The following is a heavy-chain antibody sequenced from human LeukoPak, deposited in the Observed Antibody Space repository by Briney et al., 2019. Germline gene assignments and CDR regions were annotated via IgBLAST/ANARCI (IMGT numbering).Heavy chain of an antibody. Sequence: PSETLSLTCAVSGASVSGSNYYWGWIRQPPGKGLEWIGNIYSSGSTYYNASRQSRVTISRDTSKNQFSLRLNSVTAADTAMYFCAKSGGSGLIDFWGQGTRVIVSS. CDR2: IYSSGST. CDR1: GASVSGSNYY. CDR3: AKSGGSGLIDF. J-gene: IGHJ4*02. D-gene: IGHD1-26*01. V-gene: IGHV4-39*01.